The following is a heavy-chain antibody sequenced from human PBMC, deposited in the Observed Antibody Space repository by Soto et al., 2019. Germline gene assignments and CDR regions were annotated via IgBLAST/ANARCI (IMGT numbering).Heavy chain of an antibody. V-gene: IGHV3-30*18. CDR1: GFTFSGYG. Sequence: PGGSLRLSCAASGFTFSGYGMHWVRQAPGKGLEWVAVISYDGSNKYYADSVKGRFTIFRDKSKNTLFLQMNSLRAEDTAVYYCAKDHNYYVSSGYYYSHYGMDFWGQGPTVTVFS. D-gene: IGHD3-22*01. CDR2: ISYDGSNK. CDR3: AKDHNYYVSSGYYYSHYGMDF. J-gene: IGHJ6*02.